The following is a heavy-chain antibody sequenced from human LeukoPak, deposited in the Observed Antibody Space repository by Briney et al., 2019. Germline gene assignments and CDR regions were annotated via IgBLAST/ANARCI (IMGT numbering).Heavy chain of an antibody. D-gene: IGHD1-26*01. V-gene: IGHV3-21*04. CDR1: GFTFSSYS. J-gene: IGHJ4*02. Sequence: GGSLRLSCAASGFTFSSYSMNWVRQAPGKGLEWVSSISSSSSYIYYADSVKGRFTISRDNAKNSLYLQMNSLRAEDTAVYYCARVVVVSGSYYFDYWGQGTLVTVSS. CDR2: ISSSSSYI. CDR3: ARVVVVSGSYYFDY.